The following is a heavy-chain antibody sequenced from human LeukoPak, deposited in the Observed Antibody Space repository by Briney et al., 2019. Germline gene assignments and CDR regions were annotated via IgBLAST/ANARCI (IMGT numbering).Heavy chain of an antibody. CDR1: GGSFSGYY. V-gene: IGHV4-34*01. CDR2: INHSRTT. D-gene: IGHD3-10*01. Sequence: PSETLSLTCAVYGGSFSGYYWSWIRQPPGKGLEWIGGINHSRTTNYNPSLKSRVTISVDTSKNQFSLKLSSVTAADTAVYYCARVMSGSVDYWGQGTLVTVSS. CDR3: ARVMSGSVDY. J-gene: IGHJ4*02.